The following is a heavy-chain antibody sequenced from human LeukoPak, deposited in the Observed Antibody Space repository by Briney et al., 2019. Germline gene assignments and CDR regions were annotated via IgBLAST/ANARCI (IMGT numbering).Heavy chain of an antibody. D-gene: IGHD5-12*01. CDR1: GFTFSSYW. CDR3: ARYSGYGGAEYFQH. V-gene: IGHV3-7*03. CDR2: IKQDGSDK. J-gene: IGHJ1*01. Sequence: GGSLRLSCAASGFTFSSYWMSSVRQAPGKGLEWVANIKQDGSDKCYVDSVKGRFTISRDNAKNLLYLQMNSLRAEDTAVYYCARYSGYGGAEYFQHWGQGTLVTVSS.